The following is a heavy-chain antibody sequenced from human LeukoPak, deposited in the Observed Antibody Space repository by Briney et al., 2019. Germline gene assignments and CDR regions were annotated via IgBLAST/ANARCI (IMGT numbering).Heavy chain of an antibody. CDR2: INSDGSST. CDR3: ARDLGYCSGDVCYPAWFDP. CDR1: GFTFSSYW. J-gene: IGHJ5*02. D-gene: IGHD2-15*01. Sequence: GGSLRLSCAASGFTFSSYWMHWVRQAPGKGLVWVSRINSDGSSTSYADSVRGRFTISRDNAKNTLYLQMNSLRAEDTAVYYCARDLGYCSGDVCYPAWFDPWGQGTLVTVSS. V-gene: IGHV3-74*01.